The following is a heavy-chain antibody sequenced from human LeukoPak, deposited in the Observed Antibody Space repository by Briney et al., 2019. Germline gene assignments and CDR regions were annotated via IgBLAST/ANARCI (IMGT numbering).Heavy chain of an antibody. D-gene: IGHD1-1*01. Sequence: ASVRVSCKASGYRFSSNHMHWVRQAPGQGLEWMGIIKSGGGGTTYAQKFQGRIALTRETSTTTFYMDLNNLRFEDTAVYYCARDSNWAFDSWGQGTLVTVSS. V-gene: IGHV1-46*01. CDR3: ARDSNWAFDS. J-gene: IGHJ4*02. CDR2: IKSGGGGT. CDR1: GYRFSSNH.